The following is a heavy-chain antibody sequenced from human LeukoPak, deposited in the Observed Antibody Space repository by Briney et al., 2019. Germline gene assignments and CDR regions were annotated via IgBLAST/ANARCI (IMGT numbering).Heavy chain of an antibody. CDR2: IYSGGST. D-gene: IGHD4-17*01. V-gene: IGHV3-66*01. Sequence: PGGSLRLSCAASGFTVSSNYMSWVRQAPGKGLEWVAVIYSGGSTYYADSVKGRFTISRDNSKNTLYLQMNSVSAEDTAVYYCARDHYGDYVSAFDIWGQGTMVTVSS. CDR1: GFTVSSNY. CDR3: ARDHYGDYVSAFDI. J-gene: IGHJ3*02.